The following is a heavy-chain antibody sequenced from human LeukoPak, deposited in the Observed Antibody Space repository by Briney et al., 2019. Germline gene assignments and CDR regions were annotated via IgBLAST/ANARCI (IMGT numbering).Heavy chain of an antibody. D-gene: IGHD2-2*01. J-gene: IGHJ5*02. CDR3: AREGRYCSSTSCPSSWDWFDP. Sequence: GASVKVSCKASGYTFTGYYMHWVRQAPGQGLEWMGWINPNSGGTNYAQKFQGRVTMTRDTSISTAYMELSRLRSDDTAVYYCAREGRYCSSTSCPSSWDWFDPWGQGTLFTVSS. CDR2: INPNSGGT. CDR1: GYTFTGYY. V-gene: IGHV1-2*02.